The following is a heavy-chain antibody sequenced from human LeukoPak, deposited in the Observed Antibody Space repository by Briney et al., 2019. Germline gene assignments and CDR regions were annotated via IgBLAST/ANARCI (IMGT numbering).Heavy chain of an antibody. CDR2: IYSGGST. V-gene: IGHV3-53*01. D-gene: IGHD5-18*01. Sequence: GGSLRLSCAASGFTVSSNYMSWVRQAPGKGLEWVSVIYSGGSTYYADSVKGRFTISRHNSKNTLYLQMNSLRAEDTAVYYCAKDALRGYSYGSLDYWGQGTLVTVSS. CDR1: GFTVSSNY. J-gene: IGHJ4*02. CDR3: AKDALRGYSYGSLDY.